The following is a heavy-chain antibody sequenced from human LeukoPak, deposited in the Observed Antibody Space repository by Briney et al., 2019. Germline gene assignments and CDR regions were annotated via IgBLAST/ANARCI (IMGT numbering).Heavy chain of an antibody. CDR1: GFTFSNAW. J-gene: IGHJ4*02. Sequence: GSLRLSCAASGFTFSNAWMNWVRQAPGKGLEWVGRIKSKTDGGTTDYAAPVKGRFTISRDDSKNTLYLQMNSLKTEDTAVYYCTTEKGLTIFGVVITYYFDYWGQGTLVTVSS. CDR3: TTEKGLTIFGVVITYYFDY. V-gene: IGHV3-15*07. CDR2: IKSKTDGGTT. D-gene: IGHD3-3*01.